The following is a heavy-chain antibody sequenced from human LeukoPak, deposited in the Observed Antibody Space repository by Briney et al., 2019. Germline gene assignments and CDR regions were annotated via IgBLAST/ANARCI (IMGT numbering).Heavy chain of an antibody. CDR3: ARRASAIRY. Sequence: PSETLSLTCAVYGGSFSGYFWTWLRQPPGKGLEWIGEIDHSGTTNYNSSLKSRVTMSVDTSKNQISLNLNSVTAADTAVYYCARRASAIRYWGQGTLVTVSS. CDR2: IDHSGTT. J-gene: IGHJ4*02. CDR1: GGSFSGYF. V-gene: IGHV4-34*01.